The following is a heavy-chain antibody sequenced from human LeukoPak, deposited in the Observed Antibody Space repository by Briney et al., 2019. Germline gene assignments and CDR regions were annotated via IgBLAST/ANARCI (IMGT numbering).Heavy chain of an antibody. D-gene: IGHD6-19*01. V-gene: IGHV3-30*04. CDR3: ARGGVAVAGIDY. Sequence: GGSLRLSCAASGFTFSSYAMHWVRQASGKGLEWVAVISYDGSNKYYADSVKGRFTISRDNSKNTLYLQMNSLRAEDTAVYYCARGGVAVAGIDYWGQGTLVTVSS. CDR1: GFTFSSYA. CDR2: ISYDGSNK. J-gene: IGHJ4*02.